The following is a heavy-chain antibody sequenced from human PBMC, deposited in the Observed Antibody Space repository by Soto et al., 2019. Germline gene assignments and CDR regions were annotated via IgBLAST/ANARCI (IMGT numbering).Heavy chain of an antibody. CDR2: IYHSGST. CDR1: GGSISSGGYS. CDR3: ARSPTILVSFDY. D-gene: IGHD5-12*01. V-gene: IGHV4-30-2*02. J-gene: IGHJ4*02. Sequence: PSETLSLTCAVSGGSISSGGYSWSWIRQPPGKGLEWIGYIYHSGSTYYNPSLKSRVTISVDTSKNQFSLKLSSVTAADTAVYYCARSPTILVSFDYWGQGTLVTVSS.